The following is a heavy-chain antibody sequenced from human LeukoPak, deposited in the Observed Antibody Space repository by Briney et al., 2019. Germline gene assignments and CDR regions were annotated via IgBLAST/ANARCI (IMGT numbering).Heavy chain of an antibody. J-gene: IGHJ5*02. D-gene: IGHD6-13*01. Sequence: ASVKVSCKASGYTFNSYGISWVRQAPGQGLEWMGWISTYNGNTNYAQKFQGRVTMTTDTSTSTAYMKLRSLRSEDTAVYYCARDMEAAAVLSLDPWGQGTLVTVSS. CDR2: ISTYNGNT. V-gene: IGHV1-18*01. CDR1: GYTFNSYG. CDR3: ARDMEAAAVLSLDP.